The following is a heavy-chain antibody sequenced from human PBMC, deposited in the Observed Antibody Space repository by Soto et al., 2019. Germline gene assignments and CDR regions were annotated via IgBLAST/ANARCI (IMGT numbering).Heavy chain of an antibody. CDR1: GYTFTSYG. CDR2: ISAYNGNT. Sequence: QVQLVQSGAEVKKPGASVKVSCKASGYTFTSYGISWVRQAPGQGLEWMGWISAYNGNTKNAQKLQGRVTMTTDTXXXXXXMELRSLRSDDTAVYYCARDSPPVDYWGQGTLVTVSS. J-gene: IGHJ4*02. CDR3: ARDSPPVDY. V-gene: IGHV1-18*01.